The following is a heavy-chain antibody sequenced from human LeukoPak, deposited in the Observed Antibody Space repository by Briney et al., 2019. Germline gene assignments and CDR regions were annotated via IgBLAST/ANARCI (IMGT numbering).Heavy chain of an antibody. Sequence: GGSLRLSCAGAGFTFRNSAFHWVRQAPGKGLEWVAVISDDGSKRFYADSVKGRFTISRDNSKDTLYLHMKTLRPEDTAVYYCARESGFMMVGEINADNWFDPWGQGTPVTASS. D-gene: IGHD3-22*01. V-gene: IGHV3-30*04. CDR1: GFTFRNSA. CDR2: ISDDGSKR. CDR3: ARESGFMMVGEINADNWFDP. J-gene: IGHJ5*02.